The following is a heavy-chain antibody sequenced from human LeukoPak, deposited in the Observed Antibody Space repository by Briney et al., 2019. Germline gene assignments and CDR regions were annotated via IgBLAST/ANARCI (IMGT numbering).Heavy chain of an antibody. J-gene: IGHJ5*02. Sequence: ASVKVSCKASGYTFTSYYMHWVRQAPGQGLEWMGIINPSGGSTSYAQKFQGRVTMTRDTSTSTVYMELSSLRSEDTAVYYCARDLRREDGYHVNWFDPWGQGTLVTVSS. CDR1: GYTFTSYY. D-gene: IGHD5-24*01. CDR2: INPSGGST. CDR3: ARDLRREDGYHVNWFDP. V-gene: IGHV1-46*01.